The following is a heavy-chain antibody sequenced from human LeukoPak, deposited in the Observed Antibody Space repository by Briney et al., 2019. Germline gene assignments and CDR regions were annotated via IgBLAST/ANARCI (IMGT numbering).Heavy chain of an antibody. D-gene: IGHD3-3*01. CDR2: IYYSGST. CDR3: ARGQRITIFGVVTPRAFDI. Sequence: SETLSLTCTVSGGSISSSSYYWGWTRQPPGKGLEWIGSIYYSGSTYYNPSLKSRVTISVDTSKNQFSLKLSSVTAADTAVYYCARGQRITIFGVVTPRAFDIWGQGTMVTVSS. J-gene: IGHJ3*02. CDR1: GGSISSSSYY. V-gene: IGHV4-39*07.